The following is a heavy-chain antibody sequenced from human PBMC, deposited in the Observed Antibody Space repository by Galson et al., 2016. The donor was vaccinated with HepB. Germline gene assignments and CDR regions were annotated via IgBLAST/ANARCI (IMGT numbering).Heavy chain of an antibody. D-gene: IGHD2-15*01. CDR1: GYTFTSYV. CDR3: ARDPPRYCSGGSCNYYYDMDV. V-gene: IGHV1-3*01. J-gene: IGHJ6*02. CDR2: IDAGNGNT. Sequence: SVKVSCKASGYTFTSYVMHWVRQAPGQRLEWMGWIDAGNGNTKYSQKFQGRVTITRDTSATTAYMELSSLKSEDTAVYYCARDPPRYCSGGSCNYYYDMDVWGQGTPVTVSS.